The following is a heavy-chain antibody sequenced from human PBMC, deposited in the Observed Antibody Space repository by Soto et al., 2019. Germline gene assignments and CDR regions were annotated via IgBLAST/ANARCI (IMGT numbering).Heavy chain of an antibody. J-gene: IGHJ4*02. CDR2: IIPTFGTP. V-gene: IGHV1-69*06. CDR3: TTFRVGTDFDY. D-gene: IGHD6-13*01. Sequence: QVQLVQSGPEVKKPGSSVKVSCKASRDTFSLYVITWVRQAPGQGLEWMGGIIPTFGTPNYAQKFQGRVTITADKSTTTAYMELRSLRSEDTAVYYCTTFRVGTDFDYWGQGTRVTVSS. CDR1: RDTFSLYV.